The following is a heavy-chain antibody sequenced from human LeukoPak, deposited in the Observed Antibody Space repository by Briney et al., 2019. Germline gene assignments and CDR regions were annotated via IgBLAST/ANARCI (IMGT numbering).Heavy chain of an antibody. V-gene: IGHV4-4*07. J-gene: IGHJ5*02. CDR3: ARGGSPLLWFGESSSPYNWFDP. CDR1: GGSISSYY. CDR2: IYTSGST. Sequence: SETLSLTCTVSGGSISSYYWSWIRQPAGKGLEWIGRIYTSGSTNYNPSLKSRVTMSVDTSKNQFSLKLSSVTAADTAVYYCARGGSPLLWFGESSSPYNWFDPWGQGTLVTVSS. D-gene: IGHD3-10*01.